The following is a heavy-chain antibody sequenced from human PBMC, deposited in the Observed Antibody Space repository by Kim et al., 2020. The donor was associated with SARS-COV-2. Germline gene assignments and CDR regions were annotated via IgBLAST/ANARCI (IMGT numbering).Heavy chain of an antibody. CDR3: ARMGTYYGSGSYYAPYYYYYYGMDV. CDR1: GFTFSDYY. D-gene: IGHD3-10*01. J-gene: IGHJ6*02. V-gene: IGHV3-11*01. CDR2: ISSSGSTI. Sequence: GGSLRLSCAASGFTFSDYYMRWIRQAPGKGLVWVSYISSSGSTIYYADSVKGRFTISRDNAKNSLYLQMNSLRAEDTAVYYCARMGTYYGSGSYYAPYYYYYYGMDVWGQGTTVTVSS.